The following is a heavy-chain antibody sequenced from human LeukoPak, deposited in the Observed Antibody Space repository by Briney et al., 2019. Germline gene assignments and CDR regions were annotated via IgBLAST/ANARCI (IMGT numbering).Heavy chain of an antibody. CDR2: INHNGNVN. CDR3: ARDVRLSSGTQSYYYYGMDV. V-gene: IGHV3-7*01. CDR1: GFTFSSYW. Sequence: GGSLRLSCAASGFTFSSYWMNWARQAPGKGLEWVASINHNGNVNYYVDSVKGRFTISRDNAKNSLYLQMNSLRAEDTAVYYCARDVRLSSGTQSYYYYGMDVWGQGTTVTVSS. D-gene: IGHD3-22*01. J-gene: IGHJ6*02.